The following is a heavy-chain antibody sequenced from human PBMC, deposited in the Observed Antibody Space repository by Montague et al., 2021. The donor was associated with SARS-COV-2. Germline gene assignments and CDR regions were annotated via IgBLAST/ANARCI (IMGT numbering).Heavy chain of an antibody. CDR1: GGSFSNYY. J-gene: IGHJ5*02. CDR3: ARGGTVTKFFAPKRTRRYNWFDP. CDR2: INHSGST. Sequence: SETLSLTCAVYGGSFSNYYWSWIRKPPGKGLEWIGEINHSGSTNYNPSHKIRVTISVDTSKNQFSLKLSSVTAADTAVYYCARGGTVTKFFAPKRTRRYNWFDPWGQGTLVTVSS. D-gene: IGHD4-17*01. V-gene: IGHV4-34*01.